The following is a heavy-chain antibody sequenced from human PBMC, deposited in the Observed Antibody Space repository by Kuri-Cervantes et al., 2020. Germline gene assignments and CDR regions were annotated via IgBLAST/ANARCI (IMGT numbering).Heavy chain of an antibody. CDR2: ISGSGGST. CDR1: GFTFDDCG. D-gene: IGHD3-10*01. J-gene: IGHJ1*01. V-gene: IGHV3-23*01. Sequence: GESLKISCAASGFTFDDCGMSWVRQAPGKGLEWVSAISGSGGSTYYADSVKGRFTISRDNSKNTLYLQMNSLRAEDTAVYYCAKSKFYYYPTRYEYFQHWGQGTLVTVSS. CDR3: AKSKFYYYPTRYEYFQH.